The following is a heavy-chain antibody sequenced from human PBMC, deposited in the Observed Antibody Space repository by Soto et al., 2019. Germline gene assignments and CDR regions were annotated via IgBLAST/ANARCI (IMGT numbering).Heavy chain of an antibody. J-gene: IGHJ4*02. D-gene: IGHD3-22*01. Sequence: WALRLSCAASVFTFSSYAMSWVRQAPGKGLEWVSAISGRGGSTYYADSVKGRFTISRDNSKNTLYLQMNSLRAEDTAVYYCAKALMIVTLNPDYWGQGTLVTVYS. V-gene: IGHV3-23*01. CDR3: AKALMIVTLNPDY. CDR1: VFTFSSYA. CDR2: ISGRGGST.